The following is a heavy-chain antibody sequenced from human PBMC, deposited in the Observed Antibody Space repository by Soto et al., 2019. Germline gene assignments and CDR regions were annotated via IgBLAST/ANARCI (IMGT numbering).Heavy chain of an antibody. J-gene: IGHJ6*03. Sequence: GGSLRLSCAASGFTFSNAWMSWVRQAPGKGLEWVGRIKSKTDGGTTDYAAPVKGRFTISRDDSKNTLYLQMNSLRAEDTAVYYCAKDAPPSWYYYGSGSYGYYYYYMDVWGKGTTVTVSS. CDR2: IKSKTDGGTT. D-gene: IGHD3-10*01. CDR3: AKDAPPSWYYYGSGSYGYYYYYMDV. CDR1: GFTFSNAW. V-gene: IGHV3-15*01.